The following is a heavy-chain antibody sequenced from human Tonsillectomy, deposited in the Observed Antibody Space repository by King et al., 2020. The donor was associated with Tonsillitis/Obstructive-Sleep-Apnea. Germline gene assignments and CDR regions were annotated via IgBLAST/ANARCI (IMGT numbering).Heavy chain of an antibody. V-gene: IGHV4-34*01. D-gene: IGHD2-8*01. J-gene: IGHJ4*02. CDR1: GGSFSGSY. CDR3: AREEILLVPVVMGGGFDH. Sequence: VQLQQWGAGLSKPSETLSLTCAVYGGSFSGSYWSWIRQPPGKGLEWIGEINHSGDTNYNPSLKSRVPISIDTSKNQFSLKLTSATAADTAVYYCAREEILLVPVVMGGGFDHWGQGTLVTVSS. CDR2: INHSGDT.